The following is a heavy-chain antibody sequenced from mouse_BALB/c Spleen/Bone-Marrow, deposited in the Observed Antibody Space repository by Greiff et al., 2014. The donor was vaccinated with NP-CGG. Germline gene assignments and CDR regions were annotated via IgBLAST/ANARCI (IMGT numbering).Heavy chain of an antibody. D-gene: IGHD2-2*01. Sequence: DVMLVESGGGLVKPGGSLKLSCAASGFTFSSYAMSWVRQTPEKRLEWVATIGSGGSYTYYPDSVKGRFTISRDNAKNTLYLQMSSLKSEDTAMYYCTKIYYGYDGGYYYAMDYWGQGTSVTVSS. CDR3: TKIYYGYDGGYYYAMDY. J-gene: IGHJ4*01. V-gene: IGHV5-6-4*01. CDR2: IGSGGSYT. CDR1: GFTFSSYA.